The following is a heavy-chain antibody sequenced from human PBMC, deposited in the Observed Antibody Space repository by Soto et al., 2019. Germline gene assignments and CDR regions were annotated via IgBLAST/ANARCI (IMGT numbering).Heavy chain of an antibody. CDR3: ARDRDIRFSEWSAFDP. Sequence: SETLSLTCTVSGGSISSGGYYWSWIRQHPGKGLEWIGYIYYSGSTYYNPSLKSRVTISVDTSKNQFSLKLSSVTAADTALYYCARDRDIRFSEWSAFDPWGQGTLVTVSS. V-gene: IGHV4-31*03. D-gene: IGHD3-3*01. CDR1: GGSISSGGYY. CDR2: IYYSGST. J-gene: IGHJ5*02.